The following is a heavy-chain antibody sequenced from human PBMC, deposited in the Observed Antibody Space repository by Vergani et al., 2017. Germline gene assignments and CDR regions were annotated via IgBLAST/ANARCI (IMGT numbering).Heavy chain of an antibody. V-gene: IGHV1-46*03. Sequence: QVQLVQSGAEVKKPGASVKVSCKASGYTFTGYYMHWVRQAPGQGLEWMGIINPSGGSTSYAQKFQGRVTMTRDTSTSTVYMEQSSLRSEDTAVYYCAREPTNYDFWSGYENWGQGTLVTVSS. J-gene: IGHJ4*02. D-gene: IGHD3-3*01. CDR3: AREPTNYDFWSGYEN. CDR2: INPSGGST. CDR1: GYTFTGYY.